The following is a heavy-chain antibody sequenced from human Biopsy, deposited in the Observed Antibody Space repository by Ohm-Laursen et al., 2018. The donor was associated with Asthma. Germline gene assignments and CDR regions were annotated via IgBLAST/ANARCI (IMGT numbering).Heavy chain of an antibody. J-gene: IGHJ4*02. D-gene: IGHD2-2*01. Sequence: LSLTCAASGFTFSSYSMNWVRQAPGKGLEWVSSISSSSSYIYYADSVKGRFTISRDNAKNSLYLQMNSLRAEDTAVYYCARDGTDMNEAMPKDYWGQGTLVTVSS. CDR1: GFTFSSYS. CDR3: ARDGTDMNEAMPKDY. V-gene: IGHV3-21*01. CDR2: ISSSSSYI.